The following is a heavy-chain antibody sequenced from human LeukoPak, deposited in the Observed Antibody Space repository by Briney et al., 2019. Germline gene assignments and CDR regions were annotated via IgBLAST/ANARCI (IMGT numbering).Heavy chain of an antibody. D-gene: IGHD6-19*01. Sequence: SVKVSCKASRGTFISYAISWVRQAPGQGLEWMGRIIPIFGTANYARKFQGRVTITTEESMRTDSIELNSLRSKQTAGYNCARDPPDSYSSGWYYFDYWGQGALVTVSS. CDR1: RGTFISYA. CDR3: ARDPPDSYSSGWYYFDY. V-gene: IGHV1-69*05. CDR2: IIPIFGTA. J-gene: IGHJ4*02.